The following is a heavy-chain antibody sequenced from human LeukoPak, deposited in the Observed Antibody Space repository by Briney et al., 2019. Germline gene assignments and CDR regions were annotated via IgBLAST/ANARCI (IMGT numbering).Heavy chain of an antibody. D-gene: IGHD5-18*01. J-gene: IGHJ6*03. V-gene: IGHV4-4*07. CDR1: GGSISSCY. Sequence: SETLSLTCTVSGGSISSCYWSWIRQPAGKGLEWIGRIYTSGSTNYNPSLKSRVTMSVDTSKNQFSLKLSSVTAADTAVYYCARDSAIQLWGGYYYYMDVWGKGTTVTVSS. CDR3: ARDSAIQLWGGYYYYMDV. CDR2: IYTSGST.